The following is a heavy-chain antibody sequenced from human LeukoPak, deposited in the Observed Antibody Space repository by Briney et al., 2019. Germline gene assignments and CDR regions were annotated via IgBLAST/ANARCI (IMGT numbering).Heavy chain of an antibody. CDR1: GFTFSSYR. V-gene: IGHV3-74*01. Sequence: PGGSLRLSCAASGFTFSSYRMHWVRQAPGKGLVWVSRINSDGSSTIYADSVKGRFTISRDNAKNSLYLQMNSLRDEDTAVYYCARDPSRAAAGTDYWGQGTLVTVSS. CDR2: INSDGSST. D-gene: IGHD6-13*01. CDR3: ARDPSRAAAGTDY. J-gene: IGHJ4*02.